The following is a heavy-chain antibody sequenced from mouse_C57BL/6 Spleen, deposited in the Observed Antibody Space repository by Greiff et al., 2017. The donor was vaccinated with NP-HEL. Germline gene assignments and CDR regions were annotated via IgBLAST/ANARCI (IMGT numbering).Heavy chain of an antibody. V-gene: IGHV5-16*01. J-gene: IGHJ3*01. CDR1: GFTFSDYY. Sequence: EVQVVESEGGLVQPGSSMKLSCTASGFTFSDYYMAWVRQVPEKGLEWVANINYDGSSTYYLDSLKSRFIISRDNAKNILYLQMSSLKSEDTATYYCARDGYDGSSFAYWGQGTLVTVSA. CDR2: INYDGSST. D-gene: IGHD2-3*01. CDR3: ARDGYDGSSFAY.